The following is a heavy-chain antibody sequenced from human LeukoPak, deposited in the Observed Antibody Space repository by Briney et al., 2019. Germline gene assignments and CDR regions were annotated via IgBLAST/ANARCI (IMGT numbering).Heavy chain of an antibody. J-gene: IGHJ4*02. CDR3: STDGLY. Sequence: PGGSLRLSCAASGLTFSNAWMSWVRQAPGKGLEWVGRIKSNTTGGTTYYAAPVKGRFTISRDDSKNTLYLHMNSLKAEDTAVYYCSTDGLYLGQGTLVTAST. V-gene: IGHV3-15*01. D-gene: IGHD2-2*03. CDR2: IKSNTTGGTT. CDR1: GLTFSNAW.